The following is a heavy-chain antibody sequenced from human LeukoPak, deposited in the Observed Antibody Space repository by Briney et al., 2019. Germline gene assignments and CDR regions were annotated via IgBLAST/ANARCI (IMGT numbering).Heavy chain of an antibody. CDR3: AREDMVRGPRSFDY. J-gene: IGHJ4*02. CDR1: GFTFTTYS. V-gene: IGHV3-48*01. D-gene: IGHD3-10*01. Sequence: GGSLRLSCAASGFTFTTYSMNWVRQAPGKGLEWVSYISSSSTTIYYADSVKGRFTISRDNAKNSLYLQMNSLRAEDTAVYYCAREDMVRGPRSFDYWGQGPRSPSPQ. CDR2: ISSSSTTI.